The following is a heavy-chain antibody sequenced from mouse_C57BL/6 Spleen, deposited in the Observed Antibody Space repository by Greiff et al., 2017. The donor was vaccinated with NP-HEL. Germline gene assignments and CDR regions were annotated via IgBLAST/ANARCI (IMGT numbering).Heavy chain of an antibody. V-gene: IGHV7-1*01. CDR1: GFTFSDFY. CDR2: SRNKANDYTT. CDR3: ARDEGVYYYAMDY. J-gene: IGHJ4*01. Sequence: EVKLVESGGGLVQSGRSLRLSCATSGFTFSDFYMEWVRQAPGKGLEWIAASRNKANDYTTEYSASVKGRFIVSRDTSQSILYLQMNALRAEDTAIYYCARDEGVYYYAMDYWGQGTSVTVSS.